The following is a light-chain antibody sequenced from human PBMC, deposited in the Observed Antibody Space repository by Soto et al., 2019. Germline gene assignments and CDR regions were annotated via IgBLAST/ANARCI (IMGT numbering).Light chain of an antibody. CDR1: SSDVGGYNY. V-gene: IGLV2-11*01. Sequence: QSALTQPRSLSGSPGQSVAISCTGTSSDVGGYNYVSWYQQHPGKVPKLIICDVSKRPSGVPDRFSGSKSGNTASLTISGLRAEDEADYYCCSYAGGPYVFGTGTKVTVL. J-gene: IGLJ1*01. CDR3: CSYAGGPYV. CDR2: DVS.